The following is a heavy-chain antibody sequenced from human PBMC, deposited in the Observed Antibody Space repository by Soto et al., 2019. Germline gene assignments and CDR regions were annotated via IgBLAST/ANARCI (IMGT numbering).Heavy chain of an antibody. V-gene: IGHV5-51*01. CDR2: MYPGDSDA. J-gene: IGHJ6*02. Sequence: GESLKISCKGSGYSFTSYWIGWVRQMPGKGLEWMGIMYPGDSDARYSPSFQGQVTISADKSISTAYLQWSSLKASDTAMFYCATSITGSTYYYYGMDGWGQGTTVTVSS. D-gene: IGHD1-7*01. CDR1: GYSFTSYW. CDR3: ATSITGSTYYYYGMDG.